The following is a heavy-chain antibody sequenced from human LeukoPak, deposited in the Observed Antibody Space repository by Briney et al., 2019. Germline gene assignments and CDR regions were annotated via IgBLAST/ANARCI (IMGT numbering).Heavy chain of an antibody. CDR1: GGSISSSSYY. CDR3: ARDGRGDYYGSGSYFDY. J-gene: IGHJ4*02. CDR2: IYYSGST. Sequence: SETLSLTYTVSGGSISSSSYYWGWIRQPPGKELEWIGSIYYSGSTYYNPSLKSRVTISVDTSKNQFSLKLSSVTAADTAVYYCARDGRGDYYGSGSYFDYWGQGTLVTVSS. D-gene: IGHD3-10*01. V-gene: IGHV4-39*07.